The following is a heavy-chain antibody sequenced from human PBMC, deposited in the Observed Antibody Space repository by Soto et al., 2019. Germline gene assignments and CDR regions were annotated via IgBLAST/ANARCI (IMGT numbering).Heavy chain of an antibody. Sequence: QVQLVESGGGLVKPGGSLRLSCAASGFTFSDYYMSWIRQAPGKGLEWVSYISSSGITIYYADSVTGRFTISRDNAKNSLYLQMNSPRPEDTAVYSCAREERDLLTTHYYYYGMDVWGQGTTVPVSS. D-gene: IGHD1-1*01. J-gene: IGHJ6*02. CDR2: ISSSGITI. V-gene: IGHV3-11*01. CDR1: GFTFSDYY. CDR3: AREERDLLTTHYYYYGMDV.